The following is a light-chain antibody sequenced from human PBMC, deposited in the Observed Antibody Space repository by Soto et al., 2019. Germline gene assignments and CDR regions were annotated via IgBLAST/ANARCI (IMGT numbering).Light chain of an antibody. Sequence: QSALTQPRSVSGSPGQSVTISCTGTSSDVGGYNYVSWYQQHPGKAPQLMIYDVSKRPSGVPDRFSGSKSGNTASRTISGLQAEDEADYYCCSYAGSYTWVFGGGTQLTVL. CDR2: DVS. V-gene: IGLV2-11*01. CDR3: CSYAGSYTWV. J-gene: IGLJ3*02. CDR1: SSDVGGYNY.